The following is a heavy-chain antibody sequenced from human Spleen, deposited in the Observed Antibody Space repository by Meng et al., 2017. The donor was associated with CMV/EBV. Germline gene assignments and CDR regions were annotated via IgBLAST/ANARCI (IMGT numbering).Heavy chain of an antibody. V-gene: IGHV4-39*07. CDR3: ARDPPGGLHDSYFYYYEMDV. Sequence: SETLSLTCTVSGASIISGSYYWGWIRQPPGKGLEWIGTIYYRGSTYYSPSLKSRVTISIDTSKNQFSLKLRSVTAADTAIYYCARDPPGGLHDSYFYYYEMDVWGQGTTVTVSS. D-gene: IGHD6-25*01. CDR2: IYYRGST. CDR1: GASIISGSYY. J-gene: IGHJ6*02.